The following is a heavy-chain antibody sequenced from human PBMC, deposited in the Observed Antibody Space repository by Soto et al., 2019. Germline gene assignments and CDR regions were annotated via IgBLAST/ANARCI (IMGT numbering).Heavy chain of an antibody. CDR1: GGTFSSYA. Sequence: QVQLVQSGAEVKKPGSSVKVSCKASGGTFSSYAISWVLQAPGQGLEWMGGIIPIFGTANYAQKFQGRVTITADESTSTADMELSSLRSEDTAVYYCARHYSGQWLVHDAFDIWGQGTMVTVSS. V-gene: IGHV1-69*01. J-gene: IGHJ3*02. CDR3: ARHYSGQWLVHDAFDI. D-gene: IGHD6-19*01. CDR2: IIPIFGTA.